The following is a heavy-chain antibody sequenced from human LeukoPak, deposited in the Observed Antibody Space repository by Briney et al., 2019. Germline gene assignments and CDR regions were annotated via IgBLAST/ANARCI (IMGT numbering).Heavy chain of an antibody. V-gene: IGHV3-23*01. J-gene: IGHJ6*03. CDR3: AKNGDRGAYCSGGTCYPYYYYYMDV. D-gene: IGHD2-15*01. Sequence: GGSLRLSCAVSGFTFDNYAMGWVRQAPGKGLEWVSGISSTGGSTYYADSVRGRFTISRDNSRNTLYLQMNSLRAEDTAIYYCAKNGDRGAYCSGGTCYPYYYYYMDVWGKGTTVTISS. CDR2: ISSTGGST. CDR1: GFTFDNYA.